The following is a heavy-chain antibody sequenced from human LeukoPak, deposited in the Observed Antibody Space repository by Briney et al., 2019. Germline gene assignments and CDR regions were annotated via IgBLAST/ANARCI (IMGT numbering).Heavy chain of an antibody. Sequence: GASVKVSCKASGYTFTNYNMHWVRQAPGQGLEWMGIINPSGGSTSYAQRFQGRVTMTRDMSTSTVYMELSSLRSEDTAVYYCAAGGLRYFSRFDPWGQGTLVTVSS. CDR3: AAGGLRYFSRFDP. D-gene: IGHD5-12*01. J-gene: IGHJ5*02. CDR2: INPSGGST. CDR1: GYTFTNYN. V-gene: IGHV1-46*01.